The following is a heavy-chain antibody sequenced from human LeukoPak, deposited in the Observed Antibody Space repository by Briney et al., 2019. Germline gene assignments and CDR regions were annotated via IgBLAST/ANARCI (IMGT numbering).Heavy chain of an antibody. CDR2: ISGRGGST. D-gene: IGHD3-3*01. Sequence: GGSLRLSCAASGFTFSSYAMSWVRQAPGKGLEWVSAISGRGGSTYYADSVKGRFTISRDNSKNTLYLQMNSLRAEDTAVYYCVGTNYDFWSGYYLPRFDYWGQGTLVTVSS. V-gene: IGHV3-23*01. CDR1: GFTFSSYA. CDR3: VGTNYDFWSGYYLPRFDY. J-gene: IGHJ4*02.